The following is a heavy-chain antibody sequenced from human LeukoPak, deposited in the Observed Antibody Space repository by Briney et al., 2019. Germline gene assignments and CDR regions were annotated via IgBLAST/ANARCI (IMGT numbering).Heavy chain of an antibody. CDR1: GGTFSNYP. Sequence: GASVKVSCKASGGTFSNYPISWVRQAPGQGLEWMGWISAYNGNTNYAQKLQGRVTMTTDTSTSTAYMELRSLRSDDTAVYYCARDRNLIFDYWGQGTLVTVSS. CDR2: ISAYNGNT. V-gene: IGHV1-18*01. J-gene: IGHJ4*02. CDR3: ARDRNLIFDY. D-gene: IGHD1-14*01.